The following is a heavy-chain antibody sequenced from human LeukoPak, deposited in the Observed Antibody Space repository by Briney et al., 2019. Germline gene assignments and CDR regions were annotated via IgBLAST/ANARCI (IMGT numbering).Heavy chain of an antibody. CDR1: GGSISSYY. D-gene: IGHD3-9*01. V-gene: IGHV4-59*01. CDR3: ARGDLLTGYYIYGY. Sequence: SETLSLTCTVSGGSISSYYWSWIRQPPGKGLEWIGYIYYSGSTNYNPSLKSRVTISVDTSKNQFSLKLSSVTAADTAVYYCARGDLLTGYYIYGYWGQGTLVTVSS. J-gene: IGHJ4*02. CDR2: IYYSGST.